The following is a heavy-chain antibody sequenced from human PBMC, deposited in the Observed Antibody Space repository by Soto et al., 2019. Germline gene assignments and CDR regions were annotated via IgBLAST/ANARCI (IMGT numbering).Heavy chain of an antibody. V-gene: IGHV1-18*04. CDR2: ISTHNGNT. J-gene: IGHJ3*01. CDR3: AREGILVLFDAYDL. Sequence: QDQLVQSGAEVKKPGASVKVSCKASVFTSSGISWVRQAPGQRLEWMGWISTHNGNTIYAQKFQGRVIMTMDTSTTTVYVELRRLRPDDTAVYLCAREGILVLFDAYDLWGQGTMVTVSS. CDR1: VFTSSG. D-gene: IGHD2-8*01.